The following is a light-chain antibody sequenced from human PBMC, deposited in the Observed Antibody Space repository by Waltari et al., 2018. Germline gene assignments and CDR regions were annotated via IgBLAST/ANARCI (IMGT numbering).Light chain of an antibody. J-gene: IGLJ3*02. V-gene: IGLV3-19*01. CDR2: AKN. CDR1: SLRSYY. Sequence: SSELTQDPAVSVALGQIVRITCQGDSLRSYYANWYQQKPRQAPFLVIFAKNNRPSGSPDRFSGSSSGNTASLTITGAQAEDEADYYCNSRDSSGNQWVFGGGTKLTVL. CDR3: NSRDSSGNQWV.